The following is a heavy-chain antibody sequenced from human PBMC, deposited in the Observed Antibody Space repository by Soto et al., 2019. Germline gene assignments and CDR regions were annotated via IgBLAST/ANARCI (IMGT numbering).Heavy chain of an antibody. CDR3: ARGHRGFGSFYYYGMDV. CDR2: MNPNSGNT. D-gene: IGHD3-10*01. Sequence: ASVKVSCKASGYTFTSYDINWVRQATGQGLEWMGWMNPNSGNTGYAQKFQGRVTMTRNTSISTAYMELSSLRSEDTAVYYCARGHRGFGSFYYYGMDVWGQGTMVTVSS. J-gene: IGHJ6*02. CDR1: GYTFTSYD. V-gene: IGHV1-8*01.